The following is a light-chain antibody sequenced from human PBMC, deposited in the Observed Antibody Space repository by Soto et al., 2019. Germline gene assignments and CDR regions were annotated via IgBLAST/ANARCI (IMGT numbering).Light chain of an antibody. J-gene: IGLJ3*02. V-gene: IGLV2-14*01. CDR1: SSDVGGYNY. CDR3: SSYTSSSTRV. Sequence: QSALTQPASVSGSPGQSITISCTGTSSDVGGYNYVSWYQQHPGKAPKLMIYEVSNRPSGVPNRFSGSKSGNTASLTISGLQADDESYYYCSSYTSSSTRVFGGGTKVTVL. CDR2: EVS.